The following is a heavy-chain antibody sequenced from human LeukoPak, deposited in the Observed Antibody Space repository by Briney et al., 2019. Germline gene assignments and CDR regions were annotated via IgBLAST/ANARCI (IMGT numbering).Heavy chain of an antibody. CDR3: AKDRTYSAYAALDY. D-gene: IGHD5-12*01. Sequence: HPGGSLRLSCAASGFTFDDYSMHWVRQAPGEGLEWVSGISWNSGSAGYADSVKGRFTISRDSAKNSLYLQMNSLRTEDTALYYCAKDRTYSAYAALDYWGQGTLVTVSS. CDR1: GFTFDDYS. CDR2: ISWNSGSA. V-gene: IGHV3-9*01. J-gene: IGHJ4*02.